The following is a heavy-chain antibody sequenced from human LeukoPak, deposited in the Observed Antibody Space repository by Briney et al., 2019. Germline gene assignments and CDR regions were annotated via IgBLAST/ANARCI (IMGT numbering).Heavy chain of an antibody. CDR3: ARARVANIYTGTTFYFDY. Sequence: ASVTVSFTASVYTCNYYVITWGRQAPGQGQGWMGWIRPYNGNRNYAKKLQGRGTMTTEKSTRKAYLELRSARSDDTALYYCARARVANIYTGTTFYFDYWGQGTLVTVSS. V-gene: IGHV1-18*01. CDR2: IRPYNGNR. CDR1: VYTCNYYV. J-gene: IGHJ4*02. D-gene: IGHD2-8*02.